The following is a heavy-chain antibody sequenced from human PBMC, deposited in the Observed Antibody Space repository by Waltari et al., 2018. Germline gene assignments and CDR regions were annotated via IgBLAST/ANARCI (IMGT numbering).Heavy chain of an antibody. CDR2: IKQDGSGK. J-gene: IGHJ4*02. V-gene: IGHV3-7*01. CDR1: GVTFSSYW. D-gene: IGHD3-16*01. CDR3: ARDGGGRWIYFDY. Sequence: EVQLVESGGGLVQPGGSLRLSGAASGVTFSSYWRSWVRQAPGKGREGVANIKQDGSGKYYVDSVKGRFTISRDNAKNSLYLQMNSLRAEDTAVYYCARDGGGRWIYFDYWGQGTLVTVSS.